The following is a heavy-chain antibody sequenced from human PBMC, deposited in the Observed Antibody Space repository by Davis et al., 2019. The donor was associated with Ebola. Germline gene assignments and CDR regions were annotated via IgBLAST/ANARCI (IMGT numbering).Heavy chain of an antibody. CDR3: AKAEYYYDSSGYDRV. V-gene: IGHV3-23*01. CDR2: LGLRADT. Sequence: GESLKISCETSGFIFRNYVMSWVRQAPGKGLEWVSTLGLRADTYYADSVKGRFTISRDNSRKTLYLQMNSLRAEDTAVYYCAKAEYYYDSSGYDRVWGQGTLVTVSS. CDR1: GFIFRNYV. J-gene: IGHJ4*02. D-gene: IGHD3-22*01.